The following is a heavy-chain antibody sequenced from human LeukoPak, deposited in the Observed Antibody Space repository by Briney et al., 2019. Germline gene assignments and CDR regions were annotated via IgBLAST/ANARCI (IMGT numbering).Heavy chain of an antibody. CDR3: ARVCSSSSGLYYYYYYYMDV. CDR1: GYTFTSYD. V-gene: IGHV1-8*03. Sequence: VASVKVSCKASGYTFTSYDINWVRQATGQGLEWMGWMNPNSGNTGYAQKFQGRVTITRNTSISTAYMELSSLRSEDTAVYYCARVCSSSSGLYYYYYYYMDVWGKGTTVTVSS. J-gene: IGHJ6*03. D-gene: IGHD6-6*01. CDR2: MNPNSGNT.